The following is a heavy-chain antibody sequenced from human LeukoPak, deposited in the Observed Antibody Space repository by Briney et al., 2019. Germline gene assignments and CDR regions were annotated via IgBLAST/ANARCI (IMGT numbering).Heavy chain of an antibody. CDR2: ISGSGGST. J-gene: IGHJ4*02. Sequence: GGSLRFSCAASGFTFSSYAMSWVRQAPGKGLEWVSAISGSGGSTYYADSVKGRFTISRDNSKNTLYLQMNSLRAEDTAVYYCAKDGDGYAKGSPFDYWGQGTLVTVSS. D-gene: IGHD5-24*01. V-gene: IGHV3-23*01. CDR1: GFTFSSYA. CDR3: AKDGDGYAKGSPFDY.